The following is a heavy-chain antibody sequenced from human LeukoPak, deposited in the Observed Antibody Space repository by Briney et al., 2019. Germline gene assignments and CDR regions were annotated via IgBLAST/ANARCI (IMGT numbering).Heavy chain of an antibody. D-gene: IGHD3-22*01. V-gene: IGHV4-4*07. J-gene: IGHJ4*02. CDR1: GGSISNYY. CDR2: IYTSGST. CDR3: ARVADYYESSGYYDY. Sequence: SETLSLTCTVSGGSISNYYWNWIRQPAGKGLEWIGRIYTSGSTNYNPSLKSRVTISVDTSKNQFSLKLSSVTAADTAVYYCARVADYYESSGYYDYWGQGTLVTVSS.